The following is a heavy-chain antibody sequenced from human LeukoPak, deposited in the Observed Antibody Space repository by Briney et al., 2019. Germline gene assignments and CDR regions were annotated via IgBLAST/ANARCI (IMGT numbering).Heavy chain of an antibody. CDR1: GGSVSSGSYY. Sequence: SETLSLTCTVSGGSVSSGSYYWSWLRQPPGKGLEWIGYIYYSGSTNYNPSLKSRVTISVDTSKNQFSLKLSSVTAADTAVYYCAVYYYDSSGYYDWGQGTLVTVSS. CDR3: AVYYYDSSGYYD. J-gene: IGHJ4*02. D-gene: IGHD3-22*01. CDR2: IYYSGST. V-gene: IGHV4-61*01.